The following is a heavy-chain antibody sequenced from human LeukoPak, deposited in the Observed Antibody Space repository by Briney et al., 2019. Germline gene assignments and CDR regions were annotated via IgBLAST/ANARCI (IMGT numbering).Heavy chain of an antibody. D-gene: IGHD2-15*01. CDR2: IIPILGIA. CDR1: GGTFSSYA. V-gene: IGHV1-69*04. CDR3: ARWVAATPYYFDY. Sequence: ASVKVSCKASGGTFSSYAISWVRQAPGQGLEWMGRIIPILGIANYAQKFQGRVTITADKSTSTVYMELSSLRSEDTAVYYCARWVAATPYYFDYWGQGTLVTVSS. J-gene: IGHJ4*02.